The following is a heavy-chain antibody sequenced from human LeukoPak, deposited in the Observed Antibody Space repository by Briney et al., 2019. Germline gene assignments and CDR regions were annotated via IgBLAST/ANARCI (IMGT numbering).Heavy chain of an antibody. D-gene: IGHD5/OR15-5a*01. Sequence: GGSLRLSCAASGFTFSRAWMNWVRQAPGKGLEWVGRIKSKTDGGTTDYAAPVKGRFTISRDDSKDMLYLQMNSLKTEDTGVYYCTTVSLVVVSTTGGTFWGQGTLVTVSS. CDR2: IKSKTDGGTT. CDR1: GFTFSRAW. V-gene: IGHV3-15*01. CDR3: TTVSLVVVSTTGGTF. J-gene: IGHJ4*02.